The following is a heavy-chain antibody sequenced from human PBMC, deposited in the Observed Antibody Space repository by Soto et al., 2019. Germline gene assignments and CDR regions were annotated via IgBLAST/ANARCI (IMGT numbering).Heavy chain of an antibody. CDR1: GFTFSSYD. D-gene: IGHD3-22*01. CDR3: ARGHRYYYDSSDAGGVYFDY. CDR2: IGTAGDT. Sequence: GGSLRLSCAASGFTFSSYDMHWVRQATGKGLEWVSAIGTAGDTYYPGSVKGRFTISRENAKNSLYLQMNSLRAEDTAVYYCARGHRYYYDSSDAGGVYFDYWGQGTLVTVSS. V-gene: IGHV3-13*01. J-gene: IGHJ4*02.